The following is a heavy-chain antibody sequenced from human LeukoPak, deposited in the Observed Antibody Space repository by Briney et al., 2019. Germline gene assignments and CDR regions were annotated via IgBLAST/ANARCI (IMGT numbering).Heavy chain of an antibody. V-gene: IGHV1-18*01. CDR3: ARVQTGQWLIYYYYYYMDV. CDR2: ISAYNGNT. J-gene: IGHJ6*03. D-gene: IGHD6-19*01. Sequence: GASVKVSCKASGYTFTSYGISWVRQAPGQGLEWMGWISAYNGNTNYAQKLQGRVTMTTDTSTSTAYMELRSLRSDDTAVYYCARVQTGQWLIYYYYYYMDVWGKGTTVTVSS. CDR1: GYTFTSYG.